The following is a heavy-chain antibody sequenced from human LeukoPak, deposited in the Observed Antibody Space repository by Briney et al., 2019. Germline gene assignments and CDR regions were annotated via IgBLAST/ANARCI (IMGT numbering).Heavy chain of an antibody. Sequence: SETLSLTCAVYGGSFSGYYWSWIRQPPGKGLEWIGEINHSGSTNYNPSLKSRVTISVDTSRNQFSLKLSSVTAADTAVYYCARGRVPAASPFDYWGQGTLVTVSS. J-gene: IGHJ4*02. CDR2: INHSGST. CDR3: ARGRVPAASPFDY. CDR1: GGSFSGYY. D-gene: IGHD2-2*01. V-gene: IGHV4-34*01.